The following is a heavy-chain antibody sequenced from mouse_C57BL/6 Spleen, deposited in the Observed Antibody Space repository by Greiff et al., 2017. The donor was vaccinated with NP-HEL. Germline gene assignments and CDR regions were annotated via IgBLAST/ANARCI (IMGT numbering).Heavy chain of an antibody. CDR1: GYTFTSYW. D-gene: IGHD1-1*01. J-gene: IGHJ2*01. Sequence: QVQLQQPGAELVKPGASVKMSCKASGYTFTSYWITWVKQRPGQGLEWIGDIYPGSGSTNYNEKFKSKATLTVDTSSSTAYMQLSSLTSDDSAVYYCALITTVVEPYYFDYGGQGTTLTVSS. CDR3: ALITTVVEPYYFDY. CDR2: IYPGSGST. V-gene: IGHV1-55*01.